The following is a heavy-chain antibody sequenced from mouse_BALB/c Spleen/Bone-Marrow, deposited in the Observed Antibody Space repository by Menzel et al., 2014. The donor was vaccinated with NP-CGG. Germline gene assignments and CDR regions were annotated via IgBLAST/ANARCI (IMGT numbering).Heavy chain of an antibody. Sequence: EVKLMESGGGLAQPGGSLKLSCAASGFTFSSYGMSWVRQTPGKRLEMIATINVNGDTTYHPDSVKGRFTISRDNVKNTLYLQMSSLKSEDTAMYYCARGYDYSSWFAYWGQGTLVTVSA. CDR2: INVNGDTT. CDR3: ARGYDYSSWFAY. CDR1: GFTFSSYG. J-gene: IGHJ3*01. V-gene: IGHV5-6-3*01. D-gene: IGHD2-4*01.